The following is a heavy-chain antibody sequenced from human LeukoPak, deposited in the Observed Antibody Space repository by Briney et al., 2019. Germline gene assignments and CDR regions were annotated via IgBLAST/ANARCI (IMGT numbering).Heavy chain of an antibody. J-gene: IGHJ4*02. D-gene: IGHD2-2*01. CDR3: ATRDQGYCSSTSCPHFDY. Sequence: GASVKVSCKASGYTFTSYYMHWVRQAPGQGPEWMGIINPSGGSTSYAQKFQGRVTMTRDTSTSTVYMELSSPRSEDTAVYYCATRDQGYCSSTSCPHFDYWGQGTLVTVSS. CDR2: INPSGGST. CDR1: GYTFTSYY. V-gene: IGHV1-46*01.